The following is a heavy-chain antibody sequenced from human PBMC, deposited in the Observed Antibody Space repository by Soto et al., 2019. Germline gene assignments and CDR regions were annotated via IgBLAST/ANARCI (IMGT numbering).Heavy chain of an antibody. CDR2: INAGNGNT. J-gene: IGHJ6*02. CDR3: ASHLVTTTDYYYGMDV. D-gene: IGHD4-17*01. CDR1: GYTFPSYA. V-gene: IGHV1-3*01. Sequence: ASVKVSCKASGYTFPSYAMHWVRQAPGQRLEWMGWINAGNGNTKYSQKFQGRVTITRDTSASTAYMELSSLRSEDTAVYYCASHLVTTTDYYYGMDVWGQGTTVTVSS.